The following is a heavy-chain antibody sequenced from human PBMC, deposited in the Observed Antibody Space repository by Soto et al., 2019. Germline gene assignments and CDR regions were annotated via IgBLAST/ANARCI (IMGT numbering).Heavy chain of an antibody. Sequence: GGSLRLSCAASGFTFSSYWMSWVRQAPGKGLEWVANIKQDGSEKYYVDSVKGRFTISRDNAKNSLYLQMNSLRAEDTAVYYCARVDCSSTSCYYIGNWFDPWGQGTLVTVSS. J-gene: IGHJ5*02. CDR3: ARVDCSSTSCYYIGNWFDP. CDR2: IKQDGSEK. D-gene: IGHD2-2*01. CDR1: GFTFSSYW. V-gene: IGHV3-7*01.